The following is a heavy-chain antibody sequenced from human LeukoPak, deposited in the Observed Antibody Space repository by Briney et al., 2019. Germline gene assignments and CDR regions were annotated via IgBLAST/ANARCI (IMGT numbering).Heavy chain of an antibody. CDR3: ASEVRYFDY. Sequence: QSGGSLRLSCATSGFSFSSYSMNWVRQAPGKGLEWVSAISGSGGSTYYADSVKGRFTISRDNSKNTLYLQMNSLRAEDTAVYYCASEVRYFDYWGQGTLVTVSS. J-gene: IGHJ4*02. V-gene: IGHV3-23*01. CDR1: GFSFSSYS. CDR2: ISGSGGST.